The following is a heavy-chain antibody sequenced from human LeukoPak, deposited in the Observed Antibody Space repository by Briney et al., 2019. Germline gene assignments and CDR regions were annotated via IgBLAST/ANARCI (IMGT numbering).Heavy chain of an antibody. CDR2: IYYSGST. J-gene: IGHJ6*04. Sequence: SETLSLTCTVSGGSINSNSYYWGWIRQPPGKGLEWIGSIYYSGSTSYNPSLKSRVTISVDTSKNQLSLKLSSVTAADTAVYYCARDGTTVSPAVWGKGTTVTVSS. D-gene: IGHD4-17*01. V-gene: IGHV4-39*07. CDR1: GGSINSNSYY. CDR3: ARDGTTVSPAV.